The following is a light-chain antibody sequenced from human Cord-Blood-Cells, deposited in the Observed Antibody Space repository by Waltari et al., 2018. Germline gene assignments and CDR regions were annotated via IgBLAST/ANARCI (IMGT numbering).Light chain of an antibody. CDR1: SSDDGGYNY. CDR3: SSYAGSNNYV. CDR2: EVT. Sequence: QSALTQPPTASGSPGPSVTISCTGTSSDDGGYNYVSWYQQHPGKAPKLMIYEVTKRPSGVPDRFSGSKSGNTASLTVSGLQAEDEADYYCSSYAGSNNYVFGTGTKVTVL. V-gene: IGLV2-8*01. J-gene: IGLJ1*01.